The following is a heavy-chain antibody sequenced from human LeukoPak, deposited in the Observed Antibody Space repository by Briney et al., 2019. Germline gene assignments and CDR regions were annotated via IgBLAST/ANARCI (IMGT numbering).Heavy chain of an antibody. CDR2: ISGSGADT. CDR1: GFPFSNYA. Sequence: PGGSLRLSCAASGFPFSNYAMGWVRQAPGKGLEWVSAISGSGADTYYADSVKGRSTISRDNSKNTLYLQMNSLRVEDTAIYYWGKCVGSVDPFDYWGQGTLVTVSS. D-gene: IGHD1-26*01. V-gene: IGHV3-23*01. CDR3: GKCVGSVDPFDY. J-gene: IGHJ4*02.